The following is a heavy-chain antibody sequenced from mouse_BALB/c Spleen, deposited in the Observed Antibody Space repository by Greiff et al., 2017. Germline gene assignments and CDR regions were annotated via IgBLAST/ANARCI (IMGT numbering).Heavy chain of an antibody. J-gene: IGHJ4*01. D-gene: IGHD1-1*01. CDR2: INPYNDGT. CDR3: ARERGMTTVYYAMDY. CDR1: GYTFTSYV. Sequence: VQLQQSGPELVKPGASVKMSCKASGYTFTSYVMHWVKQKPGQGLEWIGYINPYNDGTKYNEKFKGKATLTSDKSSSTAYMELSSLTSEDSAVYYCARERGMTTVYYAMDYWGQGTSVTVSS. V-gene: IGHV1-14*01.